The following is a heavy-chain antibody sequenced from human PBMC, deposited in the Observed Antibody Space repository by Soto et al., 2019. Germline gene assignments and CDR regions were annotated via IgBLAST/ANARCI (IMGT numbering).Heavy chain of an antibody. J-gene: IGHJ4*02. CDR2: ISYDGSNK. Sequence: QVQLVESGGGVVQPGRSLRLSCAASGFTFSSYGMHWVRQAPGKGLEWVAVISYDGSNKYYADSVKGRFTISRDNSKNTLYLQMNSLRAEDRAVYYCAKGIADSSGYRRVDWGQGTLVTVSS. V-gene: IGHV3-30*18. CDR3: AKGIADSSGYRRVD. D-gene: IGHD3-22*01. CDR1: GFTFSSYG.